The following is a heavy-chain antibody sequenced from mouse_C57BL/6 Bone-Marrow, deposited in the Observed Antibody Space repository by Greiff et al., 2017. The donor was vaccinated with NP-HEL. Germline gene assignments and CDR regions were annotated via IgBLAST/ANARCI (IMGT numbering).Heavy chain of an antibody. D-gene: IGHD2-4*01. CDR3: ARFDYDDPDYFDY. CDR1: GYAFSSSW. V-gene: IGHV1-82*01. J-gene: IGHJ2*01. CDR2: IYPGDGDT. Sequence: VQLVESGPELVKPGASVKISCKASGYAFSSSWMNWVKQRPGKGLEWIGRIYPGDGDTNYNGKFKGKATLTADKSSSTAYMQLSSLTSEDSAVYFCARFDYDDPDYFDYWGQGTTLTVSS.